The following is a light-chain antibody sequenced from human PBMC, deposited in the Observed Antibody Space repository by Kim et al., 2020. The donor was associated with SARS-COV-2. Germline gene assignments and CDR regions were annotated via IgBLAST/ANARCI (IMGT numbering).Light chain of an antibody. J-gene: IGLJ2*01. CDR2: EGA. CDR1: SSDVGGYKY. CDR3: CSYTSNITWI. V-gene: IGLV2-14*01. Sequence: QPALTQPASVSGSPGQSITISCTGTSSDVGGYKYVSWYQQHPGKAPKLMIYEGAKRPSGIDDRFSGSKSGNTASLTISGLQAEDEADYYCCSYTSNITWIFGGGTQLTVL.